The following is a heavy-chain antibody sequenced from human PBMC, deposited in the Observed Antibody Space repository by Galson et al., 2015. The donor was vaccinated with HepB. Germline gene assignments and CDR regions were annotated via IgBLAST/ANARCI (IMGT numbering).Heavy chain of an antibody. CDR3: ARLRVGGYFDY. Sequence: SLRLSCAASGFTFRSHGMHWVRQAPGKGLEWVAVISDDGSNKQYAESVRGRFTISRDNSKNTVYVEMNSLRTEDTAVYYCARLRVGGYFDYWGQGTLVTVSS. V-gene: IGHV3-30*03. D-gene: IGHD2-15*01. J-gene: IGHJ4*02. CDR1: GFTFRSHG. CDR2: ISDDGSNK.